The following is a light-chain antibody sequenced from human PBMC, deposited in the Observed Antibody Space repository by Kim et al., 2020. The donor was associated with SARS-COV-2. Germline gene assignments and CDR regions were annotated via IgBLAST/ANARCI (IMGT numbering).Light chain of an antibody. Sequence: GQSLTITCAGTSGDVDYYDSISWYRQHPGKAPKLIMYDVRARTSGVSNRFSGSQSGNTASLSISGLRTDDEADYYCSSHSTSSTYVFGSGTKVTVL. J-gene: IGLJ1*01. V-gene: IGLV2-14*04. CDR3: SSHSTSSTYV. CDR1: SGDVDYYDS. CDR2: DVR.